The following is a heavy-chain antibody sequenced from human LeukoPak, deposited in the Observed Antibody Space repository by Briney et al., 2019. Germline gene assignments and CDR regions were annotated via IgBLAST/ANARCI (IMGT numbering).Heavy chain of an antibody. CDR2: MNHSGST. Sequence: SETLSLTCAASGGSFSGYDWNWVRQPPGKGLEWIGEMNHSGSTNYKPSLKSRVTISVDTSKNHFSLKLNSVTAADTAVYYCARRRPRRYTISSAWFDPWGQGTLVTVSS. D-gene: IGHD6-6*01. J-gene: IGHJ5*02. V-gene: IGHV4-34*01. CDR3: ARRRPRRYTISSAWFDP. CDR1: GGSFSGYD.